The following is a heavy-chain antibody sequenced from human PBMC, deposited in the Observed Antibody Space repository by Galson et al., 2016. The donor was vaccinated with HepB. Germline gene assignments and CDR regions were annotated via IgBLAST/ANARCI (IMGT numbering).Heavy chain of an antibody. CDR3: AKDRETWAPYGMVV. V-gene: IGHV3-33*06. Sequence: SLRLSCAASGFTFSSYVMHWVRQAPGKGLEWVAVIWYDGRTEYYADSVKGRCAISRDNSGDTLYLYMNSLRVEDTAVYYFAKDRETWAPYGMVVWGQGTTVTVSS. J-gene: IGHJ6*02. CDR1: GFTFSSYV. CDR2: IWYDGRTE. D-gene: IGHD3-16*01.